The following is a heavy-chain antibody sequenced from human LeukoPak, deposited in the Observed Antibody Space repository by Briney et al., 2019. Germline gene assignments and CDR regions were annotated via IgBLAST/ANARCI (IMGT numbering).Heavy chain of an antibody. V-gene: IGHV3-48*02. Sequence: GGSLRLSCAASGFTFSSYSMNWVRQAPGKGLEWVSYISSSSSTIYYADSVKGRFTISRDNAKNSLYLHMNSLRDEDTAVYYCARDLRLRGPTGGYWGQGTLVTVSS. CDR1: GFTFSSYS. J-gene: IGHJ4*02. D-gene: IGHD4-17*01. CDR3: ARDLRLRGPTGGY. CDR2: ISSSSSTI.